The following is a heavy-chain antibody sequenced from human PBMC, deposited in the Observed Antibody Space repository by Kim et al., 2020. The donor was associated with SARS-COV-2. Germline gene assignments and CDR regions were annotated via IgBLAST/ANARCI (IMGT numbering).Heavy chain of an antibody. D-gene: IGHD2-15*01. Sequence: SETLSLTCTVSGGSISSSSYYWGWIRQPPGKGLEWIGSIYYSGSTYYNPSLKSRVTISVDTSKNQFSLKLSSVTAADTAVYYCARAHRYCSGGSCYHVEYFQHWGQGTLVTVSS. J-gene: IGHJ1*01. CDR1: GGSISSSSYY. V-gene: IGHV4-39*01. CDR2: IYYSGST. CDR3: ARAHRYCSGGSCYHVEYFQH.